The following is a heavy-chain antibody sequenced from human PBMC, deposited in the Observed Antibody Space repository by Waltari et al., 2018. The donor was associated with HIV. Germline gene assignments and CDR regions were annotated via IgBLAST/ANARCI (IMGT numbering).Heavy chain of an antibody. CDR2: IWSESTNK. CDR1: GFSFSLHA. J-gene: IGHJ3*02. V-gene: IGHV3-33*04. Sequence: QVQLVESGGGVVQPGRSLRLSCAASGFSFSLHAMHGVRQAPGKGLEWVAVIWSESTNKYYVDSVKGRFTVSRDNSENKVYLQMNSLRADDTAVYYCARGRGRAFDIWGQGTMVIVSS. CDR3: ARGRGRAFDI. D-gene: IGHD3-10*01.